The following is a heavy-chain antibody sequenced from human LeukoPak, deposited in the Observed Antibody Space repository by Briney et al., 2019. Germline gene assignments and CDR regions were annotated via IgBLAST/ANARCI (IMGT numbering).Heavy chain of an antibody. CDR2: IYYTGGT. D-gene: IGHD1-26*01. CDR1: GGSINNYY. Sequence: SETLSLTCTVSGGSINNYYCTWIRQTPGKGLEWIGNIYYTGGTDYNPSLKSRVTITVDTSKNQFSLKLSSVTAADAAVYYCARGGGVGATNFDYWGQGTLVTVSS. J-gene: IGHJ4*02. CDR3: ARGGGVGATNFDY. V-gene: IGHV4-59*12.